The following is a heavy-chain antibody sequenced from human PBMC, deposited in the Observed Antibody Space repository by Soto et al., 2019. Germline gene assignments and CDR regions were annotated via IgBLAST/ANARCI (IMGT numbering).Heavy chain of an antibody. Sequence: PGGSLRLSCAASGFTFSDHYMDWVRQAPGKGLEWVGRTRNKANSYTTEYAASVKGRFTISRDDSKNSLYLQMNSLKTEDTAVYYCARANYDILTGYYKRNYYYYMDVWGKGTTVTVSS. CDR3: ARANYDILTGYYKRNYYYYMDV. D-gene: IGHD3-9*01. J-gene: IGHJ6*03. V-gene: IGHV3-72*01. CDR2: TRNKANSYTT. CDR1: GFTFSDHY.